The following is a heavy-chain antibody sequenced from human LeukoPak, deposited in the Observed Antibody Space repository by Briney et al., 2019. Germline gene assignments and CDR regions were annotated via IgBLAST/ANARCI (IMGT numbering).Heavy chain of an antibody. J-gene: IGHJ4*02. CDR3: ARDPQVTAIDY. CDR1: GDSMSSSSYY. CDR2: IYYSGTT. Sequence: PSETLSLTCSVSGDSMSSSSYYWGWIRQPPGKGLEWIGSIYYSGTTHYNASLKSRVIISVDTSKNQFSLKLSSVTAADTAVYYCARDPQVTAIDYWGQGTMVTVSS. V-gene: IGHV4-39*07. D-gene: IGHD2-21*02.